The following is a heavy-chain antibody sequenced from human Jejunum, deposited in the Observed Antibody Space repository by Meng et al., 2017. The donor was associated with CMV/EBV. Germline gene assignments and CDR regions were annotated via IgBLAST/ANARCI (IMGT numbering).Heavy chain of an antibody. CDR3: ARIGGLTRGYLDS. D-gene: IGHD3-16*01. J-gene: IGHJ4*02. Sequence: GRFTISRDDSKNSLYLQMPSLITEDTAVYFCARIGGLTRGYLDSWGQGTLVTVSS. V-gene: IGHV3-72*01.